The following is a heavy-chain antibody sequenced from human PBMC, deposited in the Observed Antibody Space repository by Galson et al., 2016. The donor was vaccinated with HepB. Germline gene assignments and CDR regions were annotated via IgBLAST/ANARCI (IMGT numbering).Heavy chain of an antibody. V-gene: IGHV3-53*01. J-gene: IGHJ4*02. Sequence: SLRLSCAASGFSINDYFVSWVRQAPGEGLEWVSIIYTDNSAYYADSVEGRFFISRDTSRNPVFLQMNHLRADDTAVYYCARSTMIPGRLTNYFDSWGLVTLATVSS. D-gene: IGHD3-10*01. CDR1: GFSINDYF. CDR2: IYTDNSA. CDR3: ARSTMIPGRLTNYFDS.